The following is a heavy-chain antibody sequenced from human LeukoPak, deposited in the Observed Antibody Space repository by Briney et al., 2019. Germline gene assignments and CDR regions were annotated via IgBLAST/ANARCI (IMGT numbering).Heavy chain of an antibody. Sequence: PGNSLRLSCAASGFTFSSYGMHWVRQAPGKGLEWVAFIRYDGSNKYYADSVKGRFTISRDNSKNTLYLQMNSLRAEDTAVYYCAKAFYGSGSYYNIFDYWGQGTLVTVSS. V-gene: IGHV3-30*02. D-gene: IGHD3-10*01. J-gene: IGHJ4*02. CDR2: IRYDGSNK. CDR3: AKAFYGSGSYYNIFDY. CDR1: GFTFSSYG.